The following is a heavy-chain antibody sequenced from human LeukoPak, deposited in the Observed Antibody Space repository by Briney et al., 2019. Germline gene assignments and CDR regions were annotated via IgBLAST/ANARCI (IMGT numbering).Heavy chain of an antibody. CDR2: ISGSGGST. J-gene: IGHJ4*02. Sequence: PGGSLRLSCAASGFTFSSYAMSWVRQAPGKGLEWVSAISGSGGSTYYADSVKGRFTISRDNSKNTLYLQMNSLRAEDTAVYYCAKGGEPITIFGVVIPALYYFDYWGQGTLVTVSS. D-gene: IGHD3-3*01. CDR3: AKGGEPITIFGVVIPALYYFDY. CDR1: GFTFSSYA. V-gene: IGHV3-23*01.